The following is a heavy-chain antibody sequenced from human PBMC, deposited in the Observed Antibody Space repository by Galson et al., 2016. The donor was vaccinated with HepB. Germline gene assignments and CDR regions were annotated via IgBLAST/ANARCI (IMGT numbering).Heavy chain of an antibody. J-gene: IGHJ4*02. D-gene: IGHD6-13*01. Sequence: SVKVSCKASGYTFTYRYLHWVRQAPGQALEWMGWITLFNGNTTYAQKFQDRVTITRDRSMTTAYMELSSLRSEDTAMYYCASCSLKSSWYYLDYWGQGTLVTVSS. CDR2: ITLFNGNT. CDR3: ASCSLKSSWYYLDY. V-gene: IGHV1-45*02. CDR1: GYTFTYRY.